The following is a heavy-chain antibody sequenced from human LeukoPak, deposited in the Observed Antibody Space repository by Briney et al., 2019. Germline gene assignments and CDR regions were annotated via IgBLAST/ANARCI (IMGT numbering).Heavy chain of an antibody. J-gene: IGHJ4*02. CDR3: ARTVEMATMVFDY. CDR1: GGSISSYY. Sequence: PSETLSLTCTVSGGSISSYYWSWIRQPPGKGLEWMGYIYYSGSTNYNPSLKSRVTISVDTSKNQFSLKLSSVTAADTAVYYCARTVEMATMVFDYWGQGTLVTVSS. V-gene: IGHV4-59*08. D-gene: IGHD5-24*01. CDR2: IYYSGST.